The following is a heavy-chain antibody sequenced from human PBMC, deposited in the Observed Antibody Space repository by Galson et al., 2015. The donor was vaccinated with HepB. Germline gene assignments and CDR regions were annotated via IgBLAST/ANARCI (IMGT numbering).Heavy chain of an antibody. CDR1: GYTFTSYG. CDR3: AIRLYRSDYFDH. J-gene: IGHJ4*02. CDR2: ISAYNGNT. Sequence: SVKVSCKASGYTFTSYGISWVRQAPGQGLEWMGWISAYNGNTNYAQKLQGRVTITTDTSTSTADMELRGLRSDDTAVYYCAIRLYRSDYFDHWGQGTLVTVSS. V-gene: IGHV1-18*01. D-gene: IGHD2/OR15-2a*01.